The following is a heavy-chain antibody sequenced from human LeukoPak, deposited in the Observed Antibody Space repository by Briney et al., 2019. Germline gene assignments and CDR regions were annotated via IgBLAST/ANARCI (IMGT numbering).Heavy chain of an antibody. V-gene: IGHV1-69*11. CDR3: ARDGGSSSSWYWIDY. CDR1: GGTFSSYA. J-gene: IGHJ4*02. CDR2: IIPILGTA. Sequence: ASVKVSCKASGGTFSSYAISWVRQAPGQGLEWMGRIIPILGTANYAQKFQGRVTITADESTSTAYMELSSLRSEDTAVYYCARDGGSSSSWYWIDYWGQGTLVTVSS. D-gene: IGHD6-13*01.